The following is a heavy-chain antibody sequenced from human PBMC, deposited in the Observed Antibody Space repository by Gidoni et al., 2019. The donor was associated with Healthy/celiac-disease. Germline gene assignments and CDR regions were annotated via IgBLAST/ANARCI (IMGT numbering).Heavy chain of an antibody. Sequence: EVQLLESGGGLVQPGGSLRLSCAASGFTFRSYAMSWVRQAPGKVLEWVSAISGSGGSTYYADSVKGRFTISRDNSKNTLYLQMNSLRAEDTAVYYCAKGIFGVAGTDYWGQGTLVTVSS. CDR3: AKGIFGVAGTDY. D-gene: IGHD3-3*01. V-gene: IGHV3-23*01. J-gene: IGHJ4*02. CDR1: GFTFRSYA. CDR2: ISGSGGST.